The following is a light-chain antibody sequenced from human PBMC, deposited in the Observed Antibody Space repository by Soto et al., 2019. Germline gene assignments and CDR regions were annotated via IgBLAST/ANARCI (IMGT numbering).Light chain of an antibody. CDR1: QSVSSN. CDR2: GAS. CDR3: QQYDNWPIT. V-gene: IGKV3-15*01. J-gene: IGKJ5*01. Sequence: EIVMTQSPATLSVSPGERATLSCRASQSVSSNLAWYQQKPGQAPRLLIYGASTRATGIPARFGGSGSGTEFTLTISSLQSEDFAVFSCQQYDNWPITFGQGTRLEIK.